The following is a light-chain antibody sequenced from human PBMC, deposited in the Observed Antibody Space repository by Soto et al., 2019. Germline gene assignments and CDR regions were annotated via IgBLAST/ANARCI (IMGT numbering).Light chain of an antibody. J-gene: IGKJ2*01. CDR3: QQYGSSPRT. V-gene: IGKV3-20*01. CDR2: GAS. Sequence: EIVLTQSPGTQSLSPGERATLSCRASQSVSTYLAWYQQKPGQAPRLLIYGASSRATGIPDRFSGSGSGTDFTLTISRLEPEDFAVYYCQQYGSSPRTFGQGTKLEIK. CDR1: QSVSTY.